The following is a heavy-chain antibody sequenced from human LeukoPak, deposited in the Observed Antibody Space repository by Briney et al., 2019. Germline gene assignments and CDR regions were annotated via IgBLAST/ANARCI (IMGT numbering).Heavy chain of an antibody. J-gene: IGHJ5*02. V-gene: IGHV3-23*01. Sequence: GGSLRLSCAASGFTFSSYAMSWVRQAPGKGLEWVSSISDSGGSTYHADSVKGRFTISRDNSKNTLYLQMNSLRAEDTAVYYCAKDLVGYSCGSWGQGTLVTVSS. D-gene: IGHD5-18*01. CDR1: GFTFSSYA. CDR2: ISDSGGST. CDR3: AKDLVGYSCGS.